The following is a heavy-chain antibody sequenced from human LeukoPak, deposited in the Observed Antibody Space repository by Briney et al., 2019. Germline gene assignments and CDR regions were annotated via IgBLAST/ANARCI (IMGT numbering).Heavy chain of an antibody. CDR1: GGSISSYH. Sequence: SETLSLTCTVSGGSISSYHWSWIRQPPGKGLECIGYIYYSGSTHYNPSLKSRVTMSVDTSKNQFSLKLSSVTAADTAVYYCARDRGYCSGGSCYLHREYYFDYWGQGTLVTVSS. CDR3: ARDRGYCSGGSCYLHREYYFDY. V-gene: IGHV4-59*01. CDR2: IYYSGST. J-gene: IGHJ4*02. D-gene: IGHD2-15*01.